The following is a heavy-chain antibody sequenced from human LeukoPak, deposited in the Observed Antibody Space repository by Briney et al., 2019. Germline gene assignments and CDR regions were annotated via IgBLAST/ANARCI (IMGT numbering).Heavy chain of an antibody. Sequence: SETLSLTCTVAGGSISSYYGSWIRQPAGEGLEWGGYIYYGGSTNYNPSLKSRVTISVDTSKSQCSLKLSSVTAADTAVYYCARVRSSWYLASYYYMDVWGKGTTVTVSS. CDR1: GGSISSYY. D-gene: IGHD6-13*01. J-gene: IGHJ6*03. V-gene: IGHV4-59*01. CDR2: IYYGGST. CDR3: ARVRSSWYLASYYYMDV.